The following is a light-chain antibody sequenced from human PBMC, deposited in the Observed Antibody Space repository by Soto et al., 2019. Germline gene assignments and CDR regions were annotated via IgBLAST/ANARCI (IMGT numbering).Light chain of an antibody. CDR1: QSVNSN. J-gene: IGKJ3*01. CDR3: QQYNNWPFT. V-gene: IGKV3-15*01. Sequence: EIMMTQSPVTLSVSPGERATLSCRASQSVNSNLAWYQQKPGQAPRLLIYGASTRAIGIPASFIGNGSGTEFTLTASSLQPEDFAVYYCQQYNNWPFTFGPGTKVDIK. CDR2: GAS.